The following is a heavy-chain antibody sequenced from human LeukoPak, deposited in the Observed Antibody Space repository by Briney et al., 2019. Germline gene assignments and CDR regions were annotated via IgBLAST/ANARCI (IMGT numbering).Heavy chain of an antibody. Sequence: ASVKVSCKASGGTFSSYAISWVRQAPGQGLEWMGRIIPILGIANYAQKFQGRVTITADKSTSTAYMELSSLRSEDTAVYYCARSGSYSGWFDPWGQGTLVTVSS. J-gene: IGHJ5*02. D-gene: IGHD1-26*01. CDR2: IIPILGIA. V-gene: IGHV1-69*04. CDR3: ARSGSYSGWFDP. CDR1: GGTFSSYA.